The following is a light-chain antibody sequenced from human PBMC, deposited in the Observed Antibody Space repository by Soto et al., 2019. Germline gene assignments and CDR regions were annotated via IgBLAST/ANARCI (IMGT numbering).Light chain of an antibody. V-gene: IGLV1-40*01. J-gene: IGLJ2*01. CDR2: GNS. CDR3: QSYDSRLSGCV. CDR1: SSNIGAGYD. Sequence: QSVLTQPPSVSGAPGQRVTISCTESSSNIGAGYDVHWYQQLPGTAPKLLIYGNSNRPSGVPDRFSGSKSGTSASLAITGIPAEDESDYYCQSYDSRLSGCVFGGGTK.